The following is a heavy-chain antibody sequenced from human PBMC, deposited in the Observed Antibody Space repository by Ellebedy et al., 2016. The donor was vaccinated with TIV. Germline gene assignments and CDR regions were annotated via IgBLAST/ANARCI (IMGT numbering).Heavy chain of an antibody. CDR3: ARDRGAAADPFFDY. J-gene: IGHJ4*02. CDR1: GFTFSSYA. CDR2: LSGGGGST. V-gene: IGHV3-23*01. Sequence: GESLKISCAASGFTFSSYAMSWVRQAPGKGLDWVSALSGGGGSTYYADSVKGRFSISRDNSKNTLYLQMNSLRDEDTAVYYCARDRGAAADPFFDYWGQGTLVTVSS. D-gene: IGHD6-13*01.